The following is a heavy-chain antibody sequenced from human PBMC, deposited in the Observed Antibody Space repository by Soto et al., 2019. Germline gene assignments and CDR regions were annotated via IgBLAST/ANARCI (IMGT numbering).Heavy chain of an antibody. Sequence: QVQLVQSGAEVKKPGSSVKVSCKASGGTFSSYAISWVRQAPGQGLEWMGGIIPIFGTAKYAQKFQGRVTSTSEESTSTGYVELGSLRSEETAVYYCAREGDTAGYYWGQETLVTVTS. J-gene: IGHJ4*02. D-gene: IGHD5-18*01. CDR2: IIPIFGTA. CDR3: AREGDTAGYY. V-gene: IGHV1-69*05. CDR1: GGTFSSYA.